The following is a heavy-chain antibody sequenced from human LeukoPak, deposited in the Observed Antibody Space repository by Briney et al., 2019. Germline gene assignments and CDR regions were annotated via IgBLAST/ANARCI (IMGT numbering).Heavy chain of an antibody. Sequence: GGSLRLSCAASGFTFDDYAMHWVRQAPGKGLEWVSGISWNSGSIGYADSVKGRFTISRDNSKNTLFLQMNSLRGEDTAVYYCAKDRLVVAPAAMTSNFDYWGQGTLVTVSS. CDR1: GFTFDDYA. D-gene: IGHD2-2*01. J-gene: IGHJ4*02. CDR3: AKDRLVVAPAAMTSNFDY. V-gene: IGHV3-9*01. CDR2: ISWNSGSI.